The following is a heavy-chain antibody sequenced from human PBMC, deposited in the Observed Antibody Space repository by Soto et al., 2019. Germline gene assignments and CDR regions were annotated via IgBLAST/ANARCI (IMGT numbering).Heavy chain of an antibody. CDR3: ARHLPPYSSGWSHDGPFDY. V-gene: IGHV4-59*08. CDR1: GGSISSYY. J-gene: IGHJ4*02. Sequence: SETLSLTCTVSGGSISSYYWSWIRQPPGKGLEWIGYIYYSGSTNYNPSLKSRVTISVDTSKNQFSLKLSSVTAADTAVYYCARHLPPYSSGWSHDGPFDYWGQGTLVTVSS. D-gene: IGHD6-19*01. CDR2: IYYSGST.